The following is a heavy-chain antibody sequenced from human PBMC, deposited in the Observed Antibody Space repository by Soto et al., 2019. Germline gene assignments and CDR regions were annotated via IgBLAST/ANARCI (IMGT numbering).Heavy chain of an antibody. CDR2: IWYDGSNK. J-gene: IGHJ4*02. CDR3: ARDGKATGGAYTPFDY. D-gene: IGHD2-8*02. CDR1: GFTFSSYG. Sequence: QMQLVESGGGVVQPGRSLRLSCAASGFTFSSYGMHWVRRAPGKGLEWVAVIWYDGSNKYYADSVKGRFTISRDNSKSTLYLQMNSLRAEDTAVYYCARDGKATGGAYTPFDYWGQGTLVTVSS. V-gene: IGHV3-33*01.